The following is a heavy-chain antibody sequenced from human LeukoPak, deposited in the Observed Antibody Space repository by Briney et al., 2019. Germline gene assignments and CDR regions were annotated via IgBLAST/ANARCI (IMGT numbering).Heavy chain of an antibody. CDR3: ARGFGAIFSILYYYYNMDV. D-gene: IGHD3-16*01. J-gene: IGHJ6*03. Sequence: ASVKVSCKASGYTFTSYDINWVRQATGQGLEWMGWMNPNSGNTGYAQKFQGRVTITRNTSISTAYMELSSLRSEDTAVYYCARGFGAIFSILYYYYNMDVWGKGTTVTVSS. CDR2: MNPNSGNT. V-gene: IGHV1-8*03. CDR1: GYTFTSYD.